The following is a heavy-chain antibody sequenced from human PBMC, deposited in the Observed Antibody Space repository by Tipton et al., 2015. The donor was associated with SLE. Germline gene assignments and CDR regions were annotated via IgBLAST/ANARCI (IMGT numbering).Heavy chain of an antibody. CDR1: GFTFSSYN. CDR2: ISTTSSYI. D-gene: IGHD3-3*01. V-gene: IGHV3-21*01. J-gene: IGHJ3*02. Sequence: SLRLSCAASGFTFSSYNMNWVRQAPGKGLEWVSSISTTSSYIYYADSVKGRFTISRDNAKNSLYLQMNSLRAEDTAVYYCARDSYKTYEFWSGYQGGDGAFDIWGQGTMVTVSS. CDR3: ARDSYKTYEFWSGYQGGDGAFDI.